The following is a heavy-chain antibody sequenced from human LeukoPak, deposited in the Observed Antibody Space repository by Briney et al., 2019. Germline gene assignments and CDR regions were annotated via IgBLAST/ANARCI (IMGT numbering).Heavy chain of an antibody. CDR1: GFTFSSYW. CDR2: IKQDGSEK. CDR3: AKSDCSSTSCYAPFDY. J-gene: IGHJ4*02. D-gene: IGHD2-2*01. Sequence: GGSLRLSCAASGFTFSSYWMSWVRQAPGKGLEWVANIKQDGSEKYYVDSVKGRFTISRDNAKNSLYLQMNSLRAEDTALYYCAKSDCSSTSCYAPFDYWGQGTLVTVSS. V-gene: IGHV3-7*03.